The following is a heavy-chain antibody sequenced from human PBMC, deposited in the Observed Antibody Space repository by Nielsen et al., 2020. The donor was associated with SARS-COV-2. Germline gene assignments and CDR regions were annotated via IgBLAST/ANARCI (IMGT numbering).Heavy chain of an antibody. D-gene: IGHD2/OR15-2a*01. J-gene: IGHJ6*02. CDR3: ARDPQNIGYGMDV. CDR2: ISWNSGSI. CDR1: GFTFDDYA. V-gene: IGHV3-9*01. Sequence: SLKISCAASGFTFDDYAMHWVRQAPGKGLEWVSGISWNSGSIGYADSVKGRFTISRDNAKNTLYLQMNSLRAEDTAVYYCARDPQNIGYGMDVWGQGTTVTVSS.